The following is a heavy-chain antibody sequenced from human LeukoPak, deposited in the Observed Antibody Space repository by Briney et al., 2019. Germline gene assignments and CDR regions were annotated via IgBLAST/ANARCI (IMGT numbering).Heavy chain of an antibody. CDR1: GYTFTSYY. CDR2: INPSGGST. J-gene: IGHJ4*02. V-gene: IGHV1-46*01. D-gene: IGHD2-2*01. CDR3: ARSGETRDCSSTSCYAHMCLDY. Sequence: GASVKVSCKASGYTFTSYYMHWVRQAPGQGLEWMGIINPSGGSTSYAQKFQGRVTMTRDTSTSTVYMELSSLRSEDTAVYYCARSGETRDCSSTSCYAHMCLDYWGQGTLVTVSS.